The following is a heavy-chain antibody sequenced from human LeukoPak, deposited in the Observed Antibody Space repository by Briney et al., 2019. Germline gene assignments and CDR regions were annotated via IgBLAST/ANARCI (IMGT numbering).Heavy chain of an antibody. J-gene: IGHJ5*02. V-gene: IGHV4-59*08. CDR3: ARASSGSYLNWFDP. CDR1: GGSISSYY. D-gene: IGHD1-26*01. Sequence: SETLSLTCTVSGGSISSYYWSWIRQPPGKGLEWIGYIYYSGSTNYNPSLKSRVTISVDTSKNQFSLKLSSVTAADTAVYYCARASSGSYLNWFDPWGQGTLVIVSS. CDR2: IYYSGST.